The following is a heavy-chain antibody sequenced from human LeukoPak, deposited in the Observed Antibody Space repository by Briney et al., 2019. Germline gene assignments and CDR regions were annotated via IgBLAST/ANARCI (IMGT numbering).Heavy chain of an antibody. CDR1: GGSVSSSTYY. D-gene: IGHD7-27*01. V-gene: IGHV4-39*01. J-gene: IGHJ5*02. Sequence: PAETLSLTCTVSGGSVSSSTYYWGWIRQPPGKGLEWIGSISYSGTNYNNPSLKSRVSISIDTSKNQFSVKLTSVSAADTAMYYCASLGTLRSWGQGTLVTVAS. CDR2: ISYSGTN. CDR3: ASLGTLRS.